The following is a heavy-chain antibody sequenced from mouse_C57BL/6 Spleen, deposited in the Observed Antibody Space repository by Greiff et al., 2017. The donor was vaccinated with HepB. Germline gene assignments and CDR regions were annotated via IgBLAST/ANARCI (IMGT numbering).Heavy chain of an antibody. CDR3: ARRSHYYGTTWFAY. Sequence: VQLQQSGPELVKPGASVKIPCKASGYTFTDYNMDWVKQSHGKSLEWIGDINPNNGGTIYNQKFKGKATLTVDKSSSTAYMELRSLTSEDTAVYYCARRSHYYGTTWFAYWGQGTLVTVSA. CDR2: INPNNGGT. CDR1: GYTFTDYN. V-gene: IGHV1-18*01. J-gene: IGHJ3*01. D-gene: IGHD1-1*01.